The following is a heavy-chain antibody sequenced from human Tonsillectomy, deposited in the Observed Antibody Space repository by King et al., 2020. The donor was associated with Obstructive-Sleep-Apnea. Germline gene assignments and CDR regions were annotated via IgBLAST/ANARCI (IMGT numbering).Heavy chain of an antibody. CDR2: INWNRGNI. Sequence: VQLVESGGGLVQPGRSLRLSCATSGFTFDDYAMHWVRQAPGKGLEWVSGINWNRGNIGYADSVKGRFTISRDNAKNSLSLQMNSLRTEDTALYYCVKDRAGGVPDAFDIWGQGTMVTVSS. CDR3: VKDRAGGVPDAFDI. V-gene: IGHV3-9*01. CDR1: GFTFDDYA. D-gene: IGHD3-16*01. J-gene: IGHJ3*02.